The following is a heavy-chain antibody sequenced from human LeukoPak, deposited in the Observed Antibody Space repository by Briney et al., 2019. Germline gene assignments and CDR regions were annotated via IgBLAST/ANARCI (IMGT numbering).Heavy chain of an antibody. CDR1: GGSISNYY. CDR2: ISHSGST. CDR3: AGHHPRNTVDF. D-gene: IGHD2/OR15-2a*01. Sequence: PSETLSLTCTVSGGSISNYYWSWIRQPPGKGLEWIGYISHSGSTNYSPSLKSRVTISLDTSKNQFSLKLSSVTAADTAVYYCAGHHPRNTVDFWGQGTLVTVSS. V-gene: IGHV4-59*08. J-gene: IGHJ4*02.